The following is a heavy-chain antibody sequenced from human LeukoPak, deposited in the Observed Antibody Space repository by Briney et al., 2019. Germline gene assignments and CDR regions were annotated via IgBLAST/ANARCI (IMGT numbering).Heavy chain of an antibody. J-gene: IGHJ4*02. CDR3: ARDLGGATDY. D-gene: IGHD1-26*01. V-gene: IGHV3-48*01. Sequence: GGSLRLSCAASGFTFSTSGMNWVRQAPGKGLEWVSYITSSSSAKYYAASVRGRFTISRDNAKNSLYLQMNSLRAEDTAVYYCARDLGGATDYWGQGTLVTVSS. CDR1: GFTFSTSG. CDR2: ITSSSSAK.